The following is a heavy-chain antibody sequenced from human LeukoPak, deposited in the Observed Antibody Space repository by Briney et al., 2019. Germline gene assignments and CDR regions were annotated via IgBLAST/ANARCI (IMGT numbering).Heavy chain of an antibody. CDR1: GFTFSSFW. CDR3: AKDRGY. J-gene: IGHJ4*02. Sequence: GGSLSLSCALSGFTFSSFWMHWVRQAPGKGVVGVSHINTDGSSTSYADPVRGRFTISRDNAKNTLYLQMSSLRAEETAVYYCAKDRGYWGQGTLVTVSS. CDR2: INTDGSST. V-gene: IGHV3-74*01. D-gene: IGHD2-15*01.